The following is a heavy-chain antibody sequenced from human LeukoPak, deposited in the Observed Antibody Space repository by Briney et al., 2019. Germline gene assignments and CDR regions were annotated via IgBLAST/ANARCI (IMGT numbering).Heavy chain of an antibody. CDR1: GFTFSSYW. J-gene: IGHJ3*02. CDR3: AKDGAWQWLSI. CDR2: IKQDESEK. V-gene: IGHV3-7*01. Sequence: GESLRLSCAASGFTFSSYWMSWVRQAPGKGLEWVANIKQDESEKYYVDSVKGRFTISRDNAKNSLYLQMNSLRGEDTAVYYCAKDGAWQWLSIWGQGTMVTVSS. D-gene: IGHD6-19*01.